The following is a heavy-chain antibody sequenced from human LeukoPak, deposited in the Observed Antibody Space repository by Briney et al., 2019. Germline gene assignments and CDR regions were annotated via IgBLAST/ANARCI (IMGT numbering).Heavy chain of an antibody. CDR2: ISSSSTYI. CDR3: ASQYTSSRIFDD. D-gene: IGHD6-13*01. J-gene: IGHJ4*02. V-gene: IGHV3-21*01. CDR1: GFTFSSYS. Sequence: GGSLRLSCAASGFTFSSYSMNWVRQAPGKGLEWVSSISSSSTYIYYADSVKGRFTVSRDNAKNPLYLQMNSLRAEDTAVYFCASQYTSSRIFDDWGQGTLVTVSS.